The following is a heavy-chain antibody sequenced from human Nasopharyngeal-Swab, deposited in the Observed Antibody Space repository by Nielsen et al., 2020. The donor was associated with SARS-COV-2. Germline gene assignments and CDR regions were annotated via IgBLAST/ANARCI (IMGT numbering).Heavy chain of an antibody. CDR2: ISGSGGST. V-gene: IGHV3-23*01. CDR3: AKDLKPMYYDFWSGYYTDYYYYMDV. Sequence: VRQAPGKGLEWVSAISGSGGSTYYADSVKGRFTISRDNSKNTLYLQMNSLRAEDTAAYYCAKDLKPMYYDFWSGYYTDYYYYMDVWGKGTTVTVSS. D-gene: IGHD3-3*01. J-gene: IGHJ6*03.